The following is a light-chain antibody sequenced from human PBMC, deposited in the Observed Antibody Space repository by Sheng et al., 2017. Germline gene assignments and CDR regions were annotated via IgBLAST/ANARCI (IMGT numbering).Light chain of an antibody. Sequence: EIVLTQSPGTLSLSPGERATLSCRASQSVSSSYLAWYQQKPGQAPRLLIYDASKRATGIPARFSGSGSGTDFTLTISSLEPEDFAVYYCQQYGTSVRTFGGGTNVEIK. V-gene: IGKV3-20*01. CDR1: QSVSSSY. J-gene: IGKJ4*01. CDR2: DAS. CDR3: QQYGTSVRT.